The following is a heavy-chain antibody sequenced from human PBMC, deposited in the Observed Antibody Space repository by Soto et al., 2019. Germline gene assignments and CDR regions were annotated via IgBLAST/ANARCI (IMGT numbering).Heavy chain of an antibody. J-gene: IGHJ4*02. CDR2: ISYDGSNK. CDR3: AKDNPAVDY. V-gene: IGHV3-30*18. Sequence: PGGSLRLSCSASGFTFSSYAMHWVRQAPGKGLEWVAVISYDGSNKYYVDSVKGRFTISRDNSKNTLYLQMNSLRAEDTAMYYCAKDNPAVDYWGQGALVTVSS. CDR1: GFTFSSYA.